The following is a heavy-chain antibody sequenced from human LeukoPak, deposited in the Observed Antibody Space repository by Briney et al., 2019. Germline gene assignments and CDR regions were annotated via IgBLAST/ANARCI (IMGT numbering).Heavy chain of an antibody. V-gene: IGHV4-31*03. CDR1: GGSISSGGYY. J-gene: IGHJ5*02. CDR2: IYYSGST. Sequence: PSQTLSLNCIVSGGSISSGGYYWNWIRHHPQKGLEWIGYIYYSGSTYYNPSLQSRVFISIDTSKNQFSLQLSSVTAADTAVYYCARGHGFNLVTPCFDPWGQGTQVTVSS. CDR3: ARGHGFNLVTPCFDP. D-gene: IGHD2-2*03.